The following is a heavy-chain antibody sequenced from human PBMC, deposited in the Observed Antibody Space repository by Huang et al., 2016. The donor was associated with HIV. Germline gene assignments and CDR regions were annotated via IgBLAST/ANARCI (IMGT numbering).Heavy chain of an antibody. J-gene: IGHJ4*02. CDR2: VSSGSGTI. Sequence: EVQLVESGGGLIQPGGSLRLSCAASGFTFSSYGMNWVRQAPGKGLEWISYVSSGSGTIYYADSVKGRFTSSRDNAKKLLYLQMNSLRAEDTAVYYCAKDKDWYVKMDSWGQGSLVTVSS. CDR1: GFTFSSYG. V-gene: IGHV3-48*01. D-gene: IGHD3-9*01. CDR3: AKDKDWYVKMDS.